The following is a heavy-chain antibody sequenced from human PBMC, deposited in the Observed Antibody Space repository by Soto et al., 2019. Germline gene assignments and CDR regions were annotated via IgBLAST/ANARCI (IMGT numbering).Heavy chain of an antibody. Sequence: HPGGSVRLSCAASGLTGSRNYMSWVRQGSGKGMEWVSVIYSGGSTYYADSVKGRFTISRDSSKNTLYLQMNSLRDGDTVVYFCVREQDSRGYSVFSHWGQGASVTVSA. CDR2: IYSGGST. CDR1: GLTGSRNY. D-gene: IGHD3-22*01. CDR3: VREQDSRGYSVFSH. V-gene: IGHV3-66*01. J-gene: IGHJ4*02.